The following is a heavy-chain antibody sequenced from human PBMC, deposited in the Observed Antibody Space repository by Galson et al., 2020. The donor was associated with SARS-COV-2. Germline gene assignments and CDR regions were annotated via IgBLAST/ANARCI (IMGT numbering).Heavy chain of an antibody. CDR3: ARQQLLVPVDY. D-gene: IGHD6-13*01. J-gene: IGHJ4*02. CDR1: GGYISSSSYY. Sequence: SETLSLTCTVSGGYISSSSYYWGWIRQPPGKGLEWIGSIYYSGSTYYNPSLKSRVTISVDTSKNQFSLKLSSVTAADTAVYYCARQQLLVPVDYWGQGTLVTVSS. CDR2: IYYSGST. V-gene: IGHV4-39*01.